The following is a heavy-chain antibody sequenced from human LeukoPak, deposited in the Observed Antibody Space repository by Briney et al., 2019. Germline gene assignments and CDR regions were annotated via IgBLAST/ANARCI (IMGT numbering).Heavy chain of an antibody. D-gene: IGHD3-22*01. CDR2: IIPILGIA. J-gene: IGHJ1*01. CDR3: AFTYDSSGYYYAEYFQH. CDR1: GGTFSIYA. Sequence: SVKVSCKASGGTFSIYAISWVRQAPGQGLEWMGRIIPILGIANYAQKFQGRVTITADKSTSTAYMELSSLRSEDTAVYYCAFTYDSSGYYYAEYFQHWGQGTLVTVSS. V-gene: IGHV1-69*04.